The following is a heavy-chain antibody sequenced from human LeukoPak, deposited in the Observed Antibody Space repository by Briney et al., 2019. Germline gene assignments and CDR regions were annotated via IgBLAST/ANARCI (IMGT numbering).Heavy chain of an antibody. D-gene: IGHD3-10*01. Sequence: SVKVSCKASGGTFSGYAISWVRQAPGQGLEWMGRITPILGIANYAQKFQGRVTITADKSTSTAYMELSSLRSEDTAVYYCARVSGFGESYYYYYGMDVWGQGTTVTVSS. V-gene: IGHV1-69*04. CDR1: GGTFSGYA. J-gene: IGHJ6*02. CDR3: ARVSGFGESYYYYYGMDV. CDR2: ITPILGIA.